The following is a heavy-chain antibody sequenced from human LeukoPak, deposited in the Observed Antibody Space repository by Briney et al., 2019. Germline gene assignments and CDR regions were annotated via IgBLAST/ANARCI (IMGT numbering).Heavy chain of an antibody. CDR2: ISGSGGST. CDR1: GFTFSSYA. V-gene: IGHV3-23*01. Sequence: PGGSLRLSCAASGFTFSSYAMSWVRQAPGKGLEWVSAISGSGGSTYYADSVKGRFTIATDTSKNTPYLQVSSLRAEDTAVYYCAKITVGANLIWSDPWGQGTLVTVSS. D-gene: IGHD1-26*01. CDR3: AKITVGANLIWSDP. J-gene: IGHJ5*02.